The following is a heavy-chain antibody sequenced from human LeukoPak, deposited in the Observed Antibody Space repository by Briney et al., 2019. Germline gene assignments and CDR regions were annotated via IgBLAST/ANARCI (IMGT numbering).Heavy chain of an antibody. CDR1: GGSFSGYY. CDR3: ARARIAVAGTDY. J-gene: IGHJ4*02. CDR2: TNHSGST. D-gene: IGHD6-19*01. Sequence: SETLSLTCAVYGGSFSGYYWSWIRQPPGKGLEWIGETNHSGSTNYNPSLKSRVTISVDTSKNQFSLKLSSVTAADTAVYYCARARIAVAGTDYWGQGTLVTVSS. V-gene: IGHV4-34*01.